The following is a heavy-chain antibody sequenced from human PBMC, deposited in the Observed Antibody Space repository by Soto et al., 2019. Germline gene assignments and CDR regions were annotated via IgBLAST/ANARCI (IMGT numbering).Heavy chain of an antibody. D-gene: IGHD3-3*01. Sequence: GGSLRLSCAASGFTFSGSAMHWVRQASGKGLEWVGRIRSKANSYATAYAASVKGRFTISRDDSKNTAYLQMNSLKTEDTAVYYCTRLLEYDFWSGYQTPYYYYGMDVWGQGTTVTVYS. CDR3: TRLLEYDFWSGYQTPYYYYGMDV. V-gene: IGHV3-73*01. CDR2: IRSKANSYAT. CDR1: GFTFSGSA. J-gene: IGHJ6*02.